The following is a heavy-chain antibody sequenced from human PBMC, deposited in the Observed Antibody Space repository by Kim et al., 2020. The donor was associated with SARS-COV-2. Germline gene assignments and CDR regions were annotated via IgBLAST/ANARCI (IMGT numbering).Heavy chain of an antibody. J-gene: IGHJ3*02. CDR2: TRNKANSYTT. CDR3: ASRLGPNAFDI. CDR1: GFTFSDHY. Sequence: GGSLRLSCAASGFTFSDHYMDWVRQAPGKGLEWVGRTRNKANSYTTEYAASVKGRFTISRDDSKNSLYLQMNSLKTEDTAVYYCASRLGPNAFDIWGQGTMVTVSS. V-gene: IGHV3-72*01.